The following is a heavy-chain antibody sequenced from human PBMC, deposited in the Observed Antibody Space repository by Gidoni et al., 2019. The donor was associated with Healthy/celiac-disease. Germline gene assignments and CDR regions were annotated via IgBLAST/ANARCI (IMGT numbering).Heavy chain of an antibody. V-gene: IGHV5-51*01. Sequence: SCKGSGYSFTSYGIGWVRQMLSKGLEWMGIIYPGDSDTRYSPSFQGQVTISADKSISTAYLQWSSLKASDTAMYYCARLGIVVVPAAIKGPGYAFDIWGQGTMVTVSS. J-gene: IGHJ3*02. CDR3: ARLGIVVVPAAIKGPGYAFDI. CDR2: IYPGDSDT. CDR1: GYSFTSYG. D-gene: IGHD2-2*03.